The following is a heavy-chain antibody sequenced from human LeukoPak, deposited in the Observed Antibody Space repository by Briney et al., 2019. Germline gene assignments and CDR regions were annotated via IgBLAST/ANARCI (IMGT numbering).Heavy chain of an antibody. Sequence: GGSLRLSCAASGFTFSSYEMNWVPQAPGKGLEWVSYISSSGSTIYYADSVKGRFTISRDNAKNSLYLQMNSLRAEDTAVYYCARDPSRRDGYMYYFDYWGQGTLVTVSS. CDR3: ARDPSRRDGYMYYFDY. CDR1: GFTFSSYE. J-gene: IGHJ4*02. CDR2: ISSSGSTI. V-gene: IGHV3-48*03. D-gene: IGHD5-24*01.